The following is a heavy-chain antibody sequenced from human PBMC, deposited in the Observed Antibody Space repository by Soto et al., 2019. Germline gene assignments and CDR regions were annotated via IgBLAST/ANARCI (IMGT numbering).Heavy chain of an antibody. CDR2: IYYSGST. CDR1: GASISNSSYF. CDR3: ARHHPYRYCSSTRCFAEWFDS. D-gene: IGHD2-2*01. Sequence: SETLSLTCTVSGASISNSSYFWGWIRQPPGKRLEWIGSIYYSGSTYNNPSLKSRVTISVDTSKNQFSLKLSSVTAADTAVYYCARHHPYRYCSSTRCFAEWFDSWGQGTLVTVSS. V-gene: IGHV4-39*01. J-gene: IGHJ5*01.